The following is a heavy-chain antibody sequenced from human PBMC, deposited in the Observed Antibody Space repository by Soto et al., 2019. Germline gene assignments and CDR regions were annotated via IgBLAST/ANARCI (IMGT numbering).Heavy chain of an antibody. J-gene: IGHJ6*02. Sequence: SETLCLTCAVYGGTFSGYYWSWIRQPPGKGLEWIGEINHSGSTNYNPSLKSRVTISVDTSKNQFSLKLSSVTAADTAVYYCARGLLWFGKYYYGMDVWGQGTTVTVSS. CDR3: ARGLLWFGKYYYGMDV. D-gene: IGHD3-10*01. CDR2: INHSGST. CDR1: GGTFSGYY. V-gene: IGHV4-34*01.